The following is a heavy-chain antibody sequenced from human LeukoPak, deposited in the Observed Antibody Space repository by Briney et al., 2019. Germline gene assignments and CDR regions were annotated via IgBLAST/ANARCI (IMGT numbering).Heavy chain of an antibody. CDR3: ARDLRGELLLDYYYYYMDV. V-gene: IGHV1-18*01. CDR1: GYTFTSYG. CDR2: ISAYNGNT. J-gene: IGHJ6*03. Sequence: ASVKVSCKASGYTFTSYGISWVRQAPGQGLEWMGWISAYNGNTNYAQKLQGRVTMTTDTSTSTAYMELRSLRSDDTAVYYCARDLRGELLLDYYYYYMDVWGKGTTVTVSS. D-gene: IGHD1-26*01.